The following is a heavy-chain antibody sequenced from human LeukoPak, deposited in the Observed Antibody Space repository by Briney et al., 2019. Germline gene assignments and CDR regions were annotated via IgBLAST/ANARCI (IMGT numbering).Heavy chain of an antibody. D-gene: IGHD4-17*01. V-gene: IGHV1-69*04. Sequence: ASVKVSCKASGGTFSSYAISWVRQAPGQGLEWMGRIIPILGIANYAQKFQGRVTITADKSTSTAYMELSSLRSEDTAVYYYATWSTVTTRWFDPWGQGTLVTVSS. CDR2: IIPILGIA. J-gene: IGHJ5*02. CDR1: GGTFSSYA. CDR3: ATWSTVTTRWFDP.